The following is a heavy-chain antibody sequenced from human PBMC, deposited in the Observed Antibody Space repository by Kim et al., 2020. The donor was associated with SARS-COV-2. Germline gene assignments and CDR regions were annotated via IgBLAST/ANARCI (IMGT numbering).Heavy chain of an antibody. CDR2: VSYDGSVK. D-gene: IGHD6-19*01. CDR3: TMGAVSGNDALDI. V-gene: IGHV3-30*03. J-gene: IGHJ3*02. Sequence: GGSLRLSCKASGFTLTKYGMHWVRQAPGTGLEWVAFVSYDGSVKYYGETVKGRFTISRDTSKNTLFLQMNSLRAEDTAVYYCTMGAVSGNDALDIWGQGSLVTVSS. CDR1: GFTLTKYG.